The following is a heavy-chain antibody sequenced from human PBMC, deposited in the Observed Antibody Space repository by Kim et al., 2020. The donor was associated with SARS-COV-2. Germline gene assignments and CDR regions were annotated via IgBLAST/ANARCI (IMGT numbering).Heavy chain of an antibody. D-gene: IGHD4-17*01. CDR3: AKSTVTTHDAFDI. V-gene: IGHV3-33*06. Sequence: YSADSVQGQFTITRDNSKNALYLQMKRLRAEETAVYYCAKSTVTTHDAFDIWGQGTMVTGSS. J-gene: IGHJ3*02.